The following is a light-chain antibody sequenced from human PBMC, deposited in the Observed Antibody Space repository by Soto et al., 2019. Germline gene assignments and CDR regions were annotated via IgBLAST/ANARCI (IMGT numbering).Light chain of an antibody. J-gene: IGLJ3*02. Sequence: QSALTQPPSASGSPGQSVTIYCTGTSSGVGGYNYVSWYQQYAGRAPKLMVYEVTKRPSGVPDRFSSSKSGNTASLTVSGLQAEDEADYYCSSYAASNNFYFVFGGGTKLTVL. CDR2: EVT. CDR1: SSGVGGYNY. V-gene: IGLV2-8*01. CDR3: SSYAASNNFYFV.